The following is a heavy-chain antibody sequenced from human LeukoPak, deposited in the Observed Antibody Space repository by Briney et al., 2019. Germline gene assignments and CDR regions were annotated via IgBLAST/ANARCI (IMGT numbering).Heavy chain of an antibody. CDR2: ISSSSSYK. J-gene: IGHJ6*03. D-gene: IGHD2-2*02. Sequence: GGSLRLSCVASGFTLRSYTLNWVRQAPGKGLEWVSSISSSSSYKYYADSVKGRFTISRDNAKKSLHLQMNSLRAEDTAVYYCASGMEVVPAAIGYYYYMDAWGKGTTVTVSS. CDR1: GFTLRSYT. V-gene: IGHV3-21*01. CDR3: ASGMEVVPAAIGYYYYMDA.